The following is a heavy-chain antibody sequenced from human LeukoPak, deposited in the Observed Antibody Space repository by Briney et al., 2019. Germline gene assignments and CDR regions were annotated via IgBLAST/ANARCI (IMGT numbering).Heavy chain of an antibody. J-gene: IGHJ4*02. D-gene: IGHD3-16*01. V-gene: IGHV3-23*01. CDR2: ISGSGGTT. CDR3: AKESRSRRVWATTFDY. Sequence: GGSLRLSCAASGFTFSSYAVSWVRQAPGKGLEWGTVISGSGGTTYSAASVKGRSTIFRDNSKTTLYLQMNRLRAEATVEYYYAKESRSRRVWATTFDYWGQGTLVTVSS. CDR1: GFTFSSYA.